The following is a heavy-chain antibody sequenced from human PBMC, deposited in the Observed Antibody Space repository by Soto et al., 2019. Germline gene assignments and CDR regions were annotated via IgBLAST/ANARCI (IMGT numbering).Heavy chain of an antibody. V-gene: IGHV3-11*01. J-gene: IGHJ5*02. Sequence: GGSLRLSCAASGFTFSDYYMSWIRQAPGKGLEWVSYISSSGSTIYYADSVKGRFTISRDNAKNSLYLQMNSLRAEDTAVYYCARCRTYYDFWSGYFWFDPWGQGTLVTVSS. CDR2: ISSSGSTI. D-gene: IGHD3-3*01. CDR1: GFTFSDYY. CDR3: ARCRTYYDFWSGYFWFDP.